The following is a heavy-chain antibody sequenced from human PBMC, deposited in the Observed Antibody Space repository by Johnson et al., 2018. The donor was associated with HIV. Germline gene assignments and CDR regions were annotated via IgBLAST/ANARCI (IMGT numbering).Heavy chain of an antibody. V-gene: IGHV3-20*04. CDR2: ITWNSDTI. CDR1: GFTFDEYG. D-gene: IGHD1-26*01. Sequence: VQLVESGGGVVRPGGSLRVSCTASGFTFDEYGMSWVRQAPGKGLEWVSGITWNSDTIGYADSVKGRFTISRDNAKNSLYLQMKSLRLEDTALYFCARDLTWEMQDTFDLWAQGTMVTVSS. CDR3: ARDLTWEMQDTFDL. J-gene: IGHJ3*01.